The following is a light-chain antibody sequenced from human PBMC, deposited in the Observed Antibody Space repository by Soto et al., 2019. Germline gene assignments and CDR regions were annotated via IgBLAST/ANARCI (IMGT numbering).Light chain of an antibody. V-gene: IGKV3-11*01. CDR1: QSLNYY. J-gene: IGKJ4*01. Sequence: EIVLTQSPATLSLSPGERATLSCRASQSLNYYLAWFQQKPGQPPRLLIYDTSNRATGIPARFSGSGSGTDFTLTISSLEPEDFAVYYCQQRRDWPRTFGGGTKVEIK. CDR3: QQRRDWPRT. CDR2: DTS.